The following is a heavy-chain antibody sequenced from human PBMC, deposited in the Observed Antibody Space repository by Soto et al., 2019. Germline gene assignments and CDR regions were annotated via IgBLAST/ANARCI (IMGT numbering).Heavy chain of an antibody. J-gene: IGHJ5*02. Sequence: QITLKESGPTLVEPTQTLTLTCSFCGFSLTNSGVGVGWFRQAPGKALECLGIIYWDNDRRYNPSLKTRLTIPKDTSKNQLVLSMTFMEPVHTGTYYCAHRVSYSALGVGWFDPWGQGTPVTVS. CDR2: IYWDNDR. CDR1: GFSLTNSGVG. D-gene: IGHD2-15*01. V-gene: IGHV2-5*02. CDR3: AHRVSYSALGVGWFDP.